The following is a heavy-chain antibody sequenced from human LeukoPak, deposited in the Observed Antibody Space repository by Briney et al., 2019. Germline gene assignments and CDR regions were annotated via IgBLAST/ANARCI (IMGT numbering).Heavy chain of an antibody. Sequence: GGSLRLSCAASGFTFSSYWMHWVRHAPGKGLVWVSRINSDGSSTSYADSVKGRFTISRDNAKNTLYLQMNSLRAEDTAVYYCARLEYGDRFDYWGQGTLVTVSS. CDR3: ARLEYGDRFDY. J-gene: IGHJ4*02. CDR2: INSDGSST. D-gene: IGHD4-17*01. CDR1: GFTFSSYW. V-gene: IGHV3-74*01.